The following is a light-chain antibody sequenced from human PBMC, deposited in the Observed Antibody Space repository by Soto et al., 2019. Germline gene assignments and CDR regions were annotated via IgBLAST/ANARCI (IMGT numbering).Light chain of an antibody. J-gene: IGKJ4*01. CDR2: DIF. CDR1: QSVGSD. V-gene: IGKV3D-15*01. CDR3: QQYNSWPLT. Sequence: GEKDSQSCRASQSVGSDLAWYQQKPGQAPRLVIYDIFTRATGVPTRISGSGSGTEFTLTISCLQSEDFAVYYCQQYNSWPLTFGGGTKVDIK.